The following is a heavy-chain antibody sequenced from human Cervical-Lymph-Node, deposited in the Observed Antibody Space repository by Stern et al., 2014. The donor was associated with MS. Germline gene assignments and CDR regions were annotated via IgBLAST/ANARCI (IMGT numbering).Heavy chain of an antibody. CDR2: ISYDGGNK. CDR1: GFPFSGHG. CDR3: ARDGPNYDHNGRGDAFDV. V-gene: IGHV3-33*05. J-gene: IGHJ3*01. Sequence: VQLVESGGGVVQPGGSLRLSCAASGFPFSGHGLHWVRQAPGKGLEGVALISYDGGNKWYAESVKGRFTISRDSSRNPMFLQMNTLRLEDAAVYYCARDGPNYDHNGRGDAFDVWGQGAMVTVSP. D-gene: IGHD3-22*01.